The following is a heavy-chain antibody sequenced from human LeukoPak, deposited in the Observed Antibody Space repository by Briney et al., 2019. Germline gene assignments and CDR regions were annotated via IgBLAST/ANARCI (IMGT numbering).Heavy chain of an antibody. J-gene: IGHJ4*02. CDR3: ARPDSSGWYGMDY. CDR2: IYPGDSDT. CDR1: GYSFTSYW. Sequence: GESLKISCKGSGYSFTSYWIGWVRQMSGKGLEWMGIIYPGDSDTRYSPSFQGQVTISADKSISTAYLRWSSLKASDTAMYYCARPDSSGWYGMDYWGQGTLVTVSS. V-gene: IGHV5-51*01. D-gene: IGHD6-19*01.